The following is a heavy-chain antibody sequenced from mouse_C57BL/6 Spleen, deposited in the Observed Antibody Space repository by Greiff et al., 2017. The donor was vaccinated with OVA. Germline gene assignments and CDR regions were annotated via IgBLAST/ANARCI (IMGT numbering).Heavy chain of an antibody. Sequence: EVQLVESGGDLVKPGGSLKLSCAASGFTFSSYGMSWVRQTPDKRLEWVATISSSGSSTYYQDSVKGRVTISRDNATNTLYLQMSSLKSEDTAMYYCARSLDYSKGDDYWGQGTTLTVSS. D-gene: IGHD2-5*01. CDR2: ISSSGSST. V-gene: IGHV5-6*01. CDR3: ARSLDYSKGDDY. CDR1: GFTFSSYG. J-gene: IGHJ2*01.